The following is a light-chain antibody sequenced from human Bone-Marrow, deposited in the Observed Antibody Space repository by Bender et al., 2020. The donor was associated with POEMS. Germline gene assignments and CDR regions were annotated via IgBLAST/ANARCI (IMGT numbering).Light chain of an antibody. Sequence: SFELTQPPSVSVSPGQTASITCSGDKLGHKDACWYQQKPGQSPVLVIYQDNKRPSGVSYRFSGSKSGNTASLTISGLQAEDEANYYCCSFIGDSTPNWEFGGGTTLTVL. CDR1: KLGHKD. J-gene: IGLJ3*02. CDR3: CSFIGDSTPNWE. V-gene: IGLV3-1*01. CDR2: QDN.